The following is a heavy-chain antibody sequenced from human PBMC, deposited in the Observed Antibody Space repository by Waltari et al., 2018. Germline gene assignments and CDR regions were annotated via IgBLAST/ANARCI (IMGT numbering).Heavy chain of an antibody. CDR3: ARGYSSSWYLFDY. CDR2: IYPGDSDN. Sequence: EVQLVQSGAEVKKPGESLKISCKGSGYSFTSYWIGWVRQMPGKGLGWRGIIYPGDSDNRYSPSVQGQVTMSADKSFSTAYLQWSSLKASDTAMYYWARGYSSSWYLFDYWGQGTLVTVSS. CDR1: GYSFTSYW. V-gene: IGHV5-51*01. J-gene: IGHJ4*02. D-gene: IGHD6-13*01.